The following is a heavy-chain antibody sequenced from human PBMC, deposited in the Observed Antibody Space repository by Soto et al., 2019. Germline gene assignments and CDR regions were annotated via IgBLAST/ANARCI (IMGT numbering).Heavy chain of an antibody. CDR3: ARGTYQYYDSSGVQNRFDP. CDR2: IYHSGNT. J-gene: IGHJ5*02. V-gene: IGHV4-31*01. CDR1: GGSISSGGFY. D-gene: IGHD3-22*01. Sequence: QVQLQESGPGLVQPSQTLSLTCTVSGGSISSGGFYWSWIRQHPEKGLEWIGWIYHSGNTYYNPSLKTHVTSLEGTSKNQFSLTLTSVTAADTAVYYCARGTYQYYDSSGVQNRFDPWGQGTLVTVSS.